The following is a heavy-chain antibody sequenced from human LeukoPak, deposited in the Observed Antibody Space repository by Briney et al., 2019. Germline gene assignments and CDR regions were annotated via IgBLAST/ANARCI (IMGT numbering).Heavy chain of an antibody. CDR1: GFTFSSYA. Sequence: GGSLRLSCAASGFTFSSYAMSWVRQAPGKGLEWVSAISGSGGSTYYADSVKGRFTISRDNAKNSLYLQMNSLRAEDTAVYYCARDRDYYGSWDAFDIWGQGTIVTVSS. CDR3: ARDRDYYGSWDAFDI. CDR2: ISGSGGST. V-gene: IGHV3-23*01. J-gene: IGHJ3*02. D-gene: IGHD3-10*01.